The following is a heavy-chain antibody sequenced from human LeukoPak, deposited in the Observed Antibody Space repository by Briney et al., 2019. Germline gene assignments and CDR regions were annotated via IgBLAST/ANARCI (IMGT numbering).Heavy chain of an antibody. D-gene: IGHD3-10*01. V-gene: IGHV3-21*01. CDR1: GFTFSSYS. J-gene: IGHJ4*02. Sequence: EAGGSLRLSCAASGFTFSSYSMNWVRQAPGKGLEWVSSISSSSSYIYYADSVKGRFTISRDNAKNSLYLQMNSLRAEDTAVYYCARDSSRGGVYYWGQGTLVTVSS. CDR2: ISSSSSYI. CDR3: ARDSSRGGVYY.